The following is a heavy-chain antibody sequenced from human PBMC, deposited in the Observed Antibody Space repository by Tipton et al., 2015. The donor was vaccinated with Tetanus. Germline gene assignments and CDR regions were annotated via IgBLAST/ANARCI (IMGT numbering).Heavy chain of an antibody. D-gene: IGHD1-7*01. V-gene: IGHV3-48*02. CDR1: GFNFSMFS. J-gene: IGHJ4*02. CDR3: GRALGSGTTVASGH. Sequence: SLRLSCVASGFNFSMFSMNWVRQAPGKGLEWISYISGSSDSIYYADSVKGRFTISRDNGKNSVYLQMKSLRDEDTAVYYCGRALGSGTTVASGHWGQGSLVTVSS. CDR2: ISGSSDSI.